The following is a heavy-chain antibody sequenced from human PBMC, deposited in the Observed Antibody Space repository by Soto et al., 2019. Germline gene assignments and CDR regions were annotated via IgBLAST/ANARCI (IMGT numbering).Heavy chain of an antibody. V-gene: IGHV3-30*18. CDR2: ISYDGSNK. D-gene: IGHD3-9*01. Sequence: GGSLRLSCAASGFTFSSYGMHWVRQAPGKGLEWVAVISYDGSNKYCADSVKGRFTISRDNSKNTLYLQMNSLRAEDTAVYYCAKDRYYDILTGYTYYYYYYMDVWGKGTTVTVSS. J-gene: IGHJ6*03. CDR1: GFTFSSYG. CDR3: AKDRYYDILTGYTYYYYYYMDV.